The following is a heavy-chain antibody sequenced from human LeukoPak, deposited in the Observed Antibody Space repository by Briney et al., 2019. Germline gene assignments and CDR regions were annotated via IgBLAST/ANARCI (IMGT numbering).Heavy chain of an antibody. CDR2: IKVDGSEE. D-gene: IGHD2-8*02. CDR3: ARGYWYYFDY. J-gene: IGHJ4*02. Sequence: PGGSLRLSCAASGFTFSTYWMNWVRQAPGRGLEWVANIKVDGSEEYYTDSVEGRFTISRDNAKNSLYLQMSSLRAEDTAVYYCARGYWYYFDYWGQGTLVTVSS. CDR1: GFTFSTYW. V-gene: IGHV3-7*01.